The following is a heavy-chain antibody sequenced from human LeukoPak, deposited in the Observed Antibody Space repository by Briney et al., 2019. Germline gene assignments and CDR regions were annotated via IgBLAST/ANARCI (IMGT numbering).Heavy chain of an antibody. D-gene: IGHD7-27*01. CDR3: ARHSPLGMEYFDY. CDR1: GFTFSSYS. CDR2: ISSSSSSTI. V-gene: IGHV3-48*01. Sequence: GGSLRLSCAASGFTFSSYSMNWVRQAPGKGLEWVSYISSSSSSTIYYADSVKGRFTISRDNAKNSLYLQMNSLRAEDTAVYYCARHSPLGMEYFDYWGQGTLVTVSS. J-gene: IGHJ4*02.